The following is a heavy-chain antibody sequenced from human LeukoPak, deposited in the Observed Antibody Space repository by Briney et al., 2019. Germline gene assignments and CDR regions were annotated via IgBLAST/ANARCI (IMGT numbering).Heavy chain of an antibody. Sequence: ASETLSLTCAVYGGSFSGYYWSWIRQPPGKGLEWIGEINHSGSTNYNPSLKSRVTISVDTSKSQFSLKLSSVTAADTAVYYCARVNYCSSTSCAGGYYYYMDVWGKGTTVTISS. CDR1: GGSFSGYY. J-gene: IGHJ6*03. CDR3: ARVNYCSSTSCAGGYYYYMDV. D-gene: IGHD2-2*01. V-gene: IGHV4-34*01. CDR2: INHSGST.